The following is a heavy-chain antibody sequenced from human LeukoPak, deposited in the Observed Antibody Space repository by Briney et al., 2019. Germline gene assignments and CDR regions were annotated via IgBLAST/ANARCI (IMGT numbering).Heavy chain of an antibody. D-gene: IGHD5-24*01. CDR2: ISGSSGST. CDR3: AKELSEMATISPFDY. V-gene: IGHV3-23*01. J-gene: IGHJ4*02. CDR1: GFTFSSYA. Sequence: GGSLRLSCAASGFTFSSYAMRWVRQAPGKGLEWVSAISGSSGSTYYADSVKGRFTISRDNSKNTFYLQMNSLRAEDTAVYYCAKELSEMATISPFDYWGQGTLVTVSS.